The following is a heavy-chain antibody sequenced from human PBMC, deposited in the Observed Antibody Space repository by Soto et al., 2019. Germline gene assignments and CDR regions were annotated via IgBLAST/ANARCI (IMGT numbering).Heavy chain of an antibody. CDR3: ARQINGDYTALDI. Sequence: EVQLVESGGGLVKPGGSLRLSCAASGFTFSNYNMNWVRQAPGKRLEWVSSISGSTSYIYYADSLKGRFTISRDNAKNSLYLQMNTLRAEDTAVYYCARQINGDYTALDIWGQGTLVTVSS. J-gene: IGHJ3*02. V-gene: IGHV3-21*01. CDR2: ISGSTSYI. D-gene: IGHD4-17*01. CDR1: GFTFSNYN.